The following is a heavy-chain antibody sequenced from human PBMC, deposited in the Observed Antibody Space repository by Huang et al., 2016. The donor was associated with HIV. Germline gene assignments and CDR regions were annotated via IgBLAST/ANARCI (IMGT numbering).Heavy chain of an antibody. J-gene: IGHJ5*02. D-gene: IGHD3-22*01. Sequence: QVQLQLWGAGLLKPSETLSLTFAVSGGSFSTFYLGWIRQPPGKGLEWIGEINDTGNTNSDPSLGGGVTMAVKTSKKQFSLQGKSVTGADTAIYYRARRGYSYDGSGLPAFDPWGRGTVVTVSS. CDR3: ARRGYSYDGSGLPAFDP. V-gene: IGHV4-34*02. CDR2: INDTGNT. CDR1: GGSFSTFY.